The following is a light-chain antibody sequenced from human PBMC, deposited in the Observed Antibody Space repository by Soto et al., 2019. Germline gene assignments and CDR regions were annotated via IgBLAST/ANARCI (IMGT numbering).Light chain of an antibody. CDR1: QNINTH. V-gene: IGKV1-39*01. J-gene: IGKJ4*01. CDR3: QQSSSAPLT. Sequence: DIQMTQSPSSLSASVGDRVTITCRASQNINTHLNWYQQKPGRAPKLLISTSANLQSEVPSRFSGSGSGTEFTLTISGLLPEDFATYYCQQSSSAPLTFGGGIKVEIK. CDR2: TSA.